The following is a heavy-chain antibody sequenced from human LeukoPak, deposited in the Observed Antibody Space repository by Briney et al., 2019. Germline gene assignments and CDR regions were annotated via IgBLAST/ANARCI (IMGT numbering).Heavy chain of an antibody. D-gene: IGHD2-15*01. J-gene: IGHJ4*02. Sequence: SETLSLTCTVSXXSIXSXXXXXXXXXXXXXXXLXXXXXXXYSGXTYYNPSLKSRVTISVDTSKNPFSLKLSSVTAADTAVYYCARRYCSGGSCYFGFDYWGQGTLVAVSS. CDR3: ARRYCSGGSCYFGFDY. CDR2: XXYSGXT. CDR1: XXSIXSXXXX. V-gene: IGHV4-39*01.